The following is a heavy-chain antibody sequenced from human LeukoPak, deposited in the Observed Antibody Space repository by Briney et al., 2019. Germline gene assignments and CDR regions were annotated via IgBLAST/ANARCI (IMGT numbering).Heavy chain of an antibody. D-gene: IGHD3-10*01. J-gene: IGHJ4*02. V-gene: IGHV5-10-1*01. CDR3: ASTGYYGSGSYYRNDY. CDR2: IDPGDSYT. CDR1: GYSFTSYW. Sequence: GESLRISCKGSGYSFTSYWISWVRQMPGKGLEWMGRIDPGDSYTNYSPSFQGHVTISADKSISTAYLQWSSLKASDTAMYYCASTGYYGSGSYYRNDYWGQGTLVTVSS.